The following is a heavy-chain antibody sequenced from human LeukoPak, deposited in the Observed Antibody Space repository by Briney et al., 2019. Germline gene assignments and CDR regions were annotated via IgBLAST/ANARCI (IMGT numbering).Heavy chain of an antibody. CDR3: AKGKGPTANWYFDV. V-gene: IGHV1-18*01. CDR1: GYTFSSYG. Sequence: ASVKVSCKASGYTFSSYGINWLRQAPGQGPEWMGWISPYSGNTNYVQHLQDRLIMTTETSTSTAYMELNNLRSDDTAVYYCAKGKGPTANWYFDVWGRGTLVTVSS. J-gene: IGHJ2*01. CDR2: ISPYSGNT. D-gene: IGHD2-21*02.